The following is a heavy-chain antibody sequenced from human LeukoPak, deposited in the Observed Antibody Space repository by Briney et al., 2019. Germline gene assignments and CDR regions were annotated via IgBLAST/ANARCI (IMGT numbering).Heavy chain of an antibody. J-gene: IGHJ4*02. CDR2: IYYSGST. CDR1: GFIFSNYA. CDR3: ARDAYGSGSYYPYS. D-gene: IGHD3-10*01. V-gene: IGHV4-59*01. Sequence: GSLRLSCAASGFIFSNYALMWVRQAPGKGLEWIGYIYYSGSTNYNPSLKSRVTISVDTSKNQFSLKLSSVTAADTAVYYCARDAYGSGSYYPYSWGQGTLVTVSS.